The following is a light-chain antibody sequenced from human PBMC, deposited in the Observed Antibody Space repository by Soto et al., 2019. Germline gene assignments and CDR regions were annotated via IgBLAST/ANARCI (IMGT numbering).Light chain of an antibody. CDR1: QSVSSRF. Sequence: EIVLTQSPGTLSLSPGERATLSCRASQSVSSRFFAWYQQKPGQAPRLLLYATSQRAPGIPDRFSGSGSGTDLTLTNRRLEPEDFAGYNCQQYDKSRTFGQGTKVEIK. CDR3: QQYDKSRT. V-gene: IGKV3-20*01. CDR2: ATS. J-gene: IGKJ1*01.